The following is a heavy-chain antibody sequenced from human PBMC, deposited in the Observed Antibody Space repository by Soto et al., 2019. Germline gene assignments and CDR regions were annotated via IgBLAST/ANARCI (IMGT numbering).Heavy chain of an antibody. V-gene: IGHV3-64*01. Sequence: EVQLVESGGGLVQPGGSLRLSCAASGFTFSRYAMYWVRQAPGKGLEDVSAISSNGGSTYYANSVKGRFTISRDNSKNTLYLQMGSLRAEDMAVCYCARSGDNGYYFDYWGQGTLVTVSS. CDR2: ISSNGGST. J-gene: IGHJ4*02. D-gene: IGHD3-10*01. CDR1: GFTFSRYA. CDR3: ARSGDNGYYFDY.